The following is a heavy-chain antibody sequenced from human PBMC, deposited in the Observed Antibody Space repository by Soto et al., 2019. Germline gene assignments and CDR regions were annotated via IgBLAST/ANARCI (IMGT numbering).Heavy chain of an antibody. Sequence: LTCTVSGGSMSSYYWGWIRQPPGKGLEWIGSIYYSGSTYYNPSLKSRVTISVDTSKNQFSLKLSSVTAADTAVYYCASTAHSSGWYSGGFDYWGQGTLVTVSS. D-gene: IGHD6-19*01. J-gene: IGHJ4*02. CDR3: ASTAHSSGWYSGGFDY. CDR1: GGSMSSYY. CDR2: IYYSGST. V-gene: IGHV4-39*07.